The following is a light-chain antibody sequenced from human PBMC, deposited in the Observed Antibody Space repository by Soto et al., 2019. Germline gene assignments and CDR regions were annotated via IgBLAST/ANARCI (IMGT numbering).Light chain of an antibody. CDR1: SSDVGGYNY. V-gene: IGLV2-8*01. CDR2: EVS. Sequence: QSALTQPPSASGSPGQSVTISYTGTSSDVGGYNYVSWYQQHPGKAPKLMIYEVSKRPSGVPDRFSGSKSGNTASLTVSGLQAEDEADYYCSSYAGSNTNYVFGTGTKLTVL. CDR3: SSYAGSNTNYV. J-gene: IGLJ1*01.